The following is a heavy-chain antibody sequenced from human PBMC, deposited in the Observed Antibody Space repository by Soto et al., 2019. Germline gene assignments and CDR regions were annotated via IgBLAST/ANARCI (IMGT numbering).Heavy chain of an antibody. D-gene: IGHD3-22*01. Sequence: QVQLVESGGGVVQPGRSLRLSCAASGFTFSSYGMHWVRQAPGKGLEWVAVIWYDGSNKYYADSVKGRFTISRDNSKNTLYLQMNSLRAEVTAVYYCAGGYYYDSSGYSDAFDIWGQGTMVTVSS. J-gene: IGHJ3*02. CDR2: IWYDGSNK. CDR1: GFTFSSYG. V-gene: IGHV3-33*01. CDR3: AGGYYYDSSGYSDAFDI.